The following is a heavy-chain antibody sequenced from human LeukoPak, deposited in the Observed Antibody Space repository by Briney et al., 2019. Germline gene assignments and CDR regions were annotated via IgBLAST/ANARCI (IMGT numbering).Heavy chain of an antibody. CDR1: GYTFTSYG. CDR2: ISAYNGNT. V-gene: IGHV1-18*01. CDR3: ARDMFSSGPDYFFEY. J-gene: IGHJ4*02. D-gene: IGHD6-19*01. Sequence: ASVKVSCKASGYTFTSYGISWVRQAPGQGLEWMGWISAYNGNTNYAQQFQDRVAVTTDTSTSTAYVELRRLRSDDTAVYYCARDMFSSGPDYFFEYWGQGTLVTVSS.